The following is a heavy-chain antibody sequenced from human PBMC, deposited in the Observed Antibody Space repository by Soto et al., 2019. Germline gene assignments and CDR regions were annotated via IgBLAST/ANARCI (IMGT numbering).Heavy chain of an antibody. CDR3: ARAGSSGWYYYYYGMDV. V-gene: IGHV3-7*01. CDR1: GFTFSSYW. D-gene: IGHD6-19*01. J-gene: IGHJ6*02. Sequence: ESGGGLVQPGGSLRLSCAASGFTFSSYWMSWVRQAPGKGLEWVANIKQDGSEKYYVDSVKGRFTISRDNAKNSLYLQMNSLRAEDTAMYYCARAGSSGWYYYYYGMDVWGQGTTVTVSS. CDR2: IKQDGSEK.